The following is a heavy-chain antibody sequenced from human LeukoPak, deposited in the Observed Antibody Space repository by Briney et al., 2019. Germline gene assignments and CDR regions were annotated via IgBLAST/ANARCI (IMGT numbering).Heavy chain of an antibody. CDR2: ISGGGGST. V-gene: IGHV3-23*01. Sequence: GGSLRLSCAASGFTFSSYGMSWVRQAPGKGLEWVSAISGGGGSTYYADSVKGRFTISRDNSKNTLYLQMNSLRAEDTAVYYCASQWLDGRGSNWGQGTLVTVSS. D-gene: IGHD6-19*01. J-gene: IGHJ4*02. CDR3: ASQWLDGRGSN. CDR1: GFTFSSYG.